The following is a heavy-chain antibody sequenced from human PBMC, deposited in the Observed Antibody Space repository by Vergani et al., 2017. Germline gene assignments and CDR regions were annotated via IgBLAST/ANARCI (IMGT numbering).Heavy chain of an antibody. CDR3: ARGGYYDILTGYYNDYFDY. CDR1: GFTFSSYW. D-gene: IGHD3-9*01. J-gene: IGHJ4*02. V-gene: IGHV3-74*01. Sequence: EVQLVESGGGLVQPGGSLRLSCAASGFTFSSYWMHWVRQAPGKGLVWVSRINSDGSSTSYADSVKGRFTISRDNAKNTLYLQMNSLRAEDTAVYYCARGGYYDILTGYYNDYFDYWGQGTLVTVSS. CDR2: INSDGSST.